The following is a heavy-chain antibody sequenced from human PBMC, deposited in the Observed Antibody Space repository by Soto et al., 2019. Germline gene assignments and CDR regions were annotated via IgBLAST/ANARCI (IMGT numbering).Heavy chain of an antibody. CDR3: ARPAHSSSWLSFSY. V-gene: IGHV2-26*01. CDR2: IFWNDEP. J-gene: IGHJ4*02. Sequence: QVTLKESGPVLVKPTETLTLTCTVSGFSLSNARMGVSWIRQPPGKALEWLAHIFWNDEPSYSPSLRSRLTISKDTSKSQVVLTMTNMDPVDTATYYCARPAHSSSWLSFSYWGQGTLVTVSS. D-gene: IGHD6-13*01. CDR1: GFSLSNARMG.